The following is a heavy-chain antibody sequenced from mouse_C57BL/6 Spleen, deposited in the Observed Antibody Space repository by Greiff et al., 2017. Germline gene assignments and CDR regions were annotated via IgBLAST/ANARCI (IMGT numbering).Heavy chain of an antibody. Sequence: VQLQQSGAELVKPGASVKLSCKASGYTFTEYTIHWVKQRSGQGLEWIGWFYPGSGSIKYNEKFKDKATLTADKSSSTVYMELSRLTSEDSAVYFCARHEEAAQATKYYAMDYWGQGTSVTVSS. CDR2: FYPGSGSI. J-gene: IGHJ4*01. D-gene: IGHD3-2*02. CDR3: ARHEEAAQATKYYAMDY. V-gene: IGHV1-62-2*01. CDR1: GYTFTEYT.